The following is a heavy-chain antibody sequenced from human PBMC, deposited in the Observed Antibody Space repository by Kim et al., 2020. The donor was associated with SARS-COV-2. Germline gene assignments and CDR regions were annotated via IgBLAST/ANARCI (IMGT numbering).Heavy chain of an antibody. D-gene: IGHD2-21*01. J-gene: IGHJ4*02. V-gene: IGHV3-23*01. CDR2: ISGSGGST. CDR3: AKDLFSSLVVKYYFDY. CDR1: GFTFSSYA. Sequence: GGSLRLSCAASGFTFSSYAMSWVRQAPGKGLEWVSAISGSGGSTYNADSVKGRFTISRDNSKNTLYLQMNSLRGEDTAVYYCAKDLFSSLVVKYYFDYWGQGTLVTVSS.